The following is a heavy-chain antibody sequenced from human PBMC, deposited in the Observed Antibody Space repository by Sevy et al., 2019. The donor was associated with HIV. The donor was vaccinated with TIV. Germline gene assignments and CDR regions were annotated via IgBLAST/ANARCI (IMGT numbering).Heavy chain of an antibody. CDR1: GYTFTDYY. CDR3: ARGGWEGKMDDAFDI. D-gene: IGHD1-26*01. V-gene: IGHV1-2*06. CDR2: INPKSGGT. J-gene: IGHJ3*02. Sequence: ASVKVSCKASGYTFTDYYMFWVRQAPGQGLEWMGRINPKSGGTNYAQKFQGRVTMTRDTSITTAYMELSRLTSDDTAVFYCARGGWEGKMDDAFDIWGQGTMVTVSS.